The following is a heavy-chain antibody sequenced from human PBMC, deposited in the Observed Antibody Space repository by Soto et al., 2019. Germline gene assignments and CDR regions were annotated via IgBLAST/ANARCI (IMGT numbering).Heavy chain of an antibody. CDR1: GFTFCSYA. CDR3: AKELHTSSGWSQVIY. Sequence: PGGSPRISCAAPGFTFCSYAMSWVRPAAGKGLEWVSAISGSGGSTYYADSVKGRFTISRDNSKNTLYLQMNSLRSEDTAVYYCAKELHTSSGWSQVIYWGQGTLVTVSS. J-gene: IGHJ4*02. V-gene: IGHV3-23*01. CDR2: ISGSGGST. D-gene: IGHD6-19*01.